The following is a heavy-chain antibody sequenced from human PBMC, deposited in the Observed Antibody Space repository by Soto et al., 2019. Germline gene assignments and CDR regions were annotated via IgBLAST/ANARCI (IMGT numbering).Heavy chain of an antibody. CDR1: GFSLTTSGVG. D-gene: IGHD3-3*01. Sequence: QITLNESGPTVVKPAETLTLTCTFSGFSLTTSGVGVGWIRQSPGKAPEWLALIYWDDDKRYSASLKSRLTITKDTSKNQVVLTMASVDPADTATYYCAHRXXRTVXXLVTTTAIYFDFWGQGTPVVVSS. V-gene: IGHV2-5*02. CDR2: IYWDDDK. J-gene: IGHJ4*02. CDR3: AHRXXRTVXXLVTTTAIYFDF.